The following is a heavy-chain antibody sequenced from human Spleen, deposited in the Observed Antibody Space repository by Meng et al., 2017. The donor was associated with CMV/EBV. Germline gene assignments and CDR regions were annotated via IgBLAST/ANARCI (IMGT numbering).Heavy chain of an antibody. CDR3: VHRLRLITIFGVVQDWFDP. Sequence: LSTSGGGVGWIRQPPGKALEWLALIYWNDDKRYSPSLKSRLTITKDTSKNQVVLTMTNMDPVDTATYYCVHRLRLITIFGVVQDWFDPWGQGTLVTVSS. CDR2: IYWNDDK. D-gene: IGHD3-3*01. V-gene: IGHV2-5*01. CDR1: LSTSGGG. J-gene: IGHJ5*02.